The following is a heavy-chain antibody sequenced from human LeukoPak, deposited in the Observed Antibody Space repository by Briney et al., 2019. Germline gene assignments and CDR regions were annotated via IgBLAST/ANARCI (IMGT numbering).Heavy chain of an antibody. Sequence: SETLSLTCTISGGSISSRDSYWGWIRQPPGRGLEWIGSIYYGGDTYYNPSLQSRVAISVDTSKNQFSLKLSSVTAADTAVYYCARHFSSNTSGRPRPYYMDVWGKGTTVTVSS. D-gene: IGHD2-2*01. CDR3: ARHFSSNTSGRPRPYYMDV. CDR2: IYYGGDT. CDR1: GGSISSRDSY. J-gene: IGHJ6*03. V-gene: IGHV4-39*01.